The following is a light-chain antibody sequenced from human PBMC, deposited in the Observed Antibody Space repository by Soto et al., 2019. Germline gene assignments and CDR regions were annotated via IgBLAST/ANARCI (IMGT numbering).Light chain of an antibody. V-gene: IGKV3-20*01. CDR3: QHYGTSPTLFT. CDR2: GAT. CDR1: QSVTSGY. Sequence: ETVLTQSPGTLPLSPGDRVTLSCRASQSVTSGYLAWYQQKPGQPPRLLIYGATSRATGIPDRFSGGGSGTDFSLTISRLEPEDFAMYYCQHYGTSPTLFTFGPGTKRDIK. J-gene: IGKJ3*01.